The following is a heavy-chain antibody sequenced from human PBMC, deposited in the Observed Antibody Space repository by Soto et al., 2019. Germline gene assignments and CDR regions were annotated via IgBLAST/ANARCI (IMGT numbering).Heavy chain of an antibody. Sequence: ASVKVSCKASGYSFSSFGISWLRQAPGQGLEWVGWVSVPSGDTSSAQNFQGRVTVTTDTSTSTAYLEVGSLGAEDTAIYYCATPYYYNHWGPGTLVTLSS. CDR3: ATPYYYNH. CDR2: VSVPSGDT. V-gene: IGHV1-18*01. D-gene: IGHD3-22*01. J-gene: IGHJ5*02. CDR1: GYSFSSFG.